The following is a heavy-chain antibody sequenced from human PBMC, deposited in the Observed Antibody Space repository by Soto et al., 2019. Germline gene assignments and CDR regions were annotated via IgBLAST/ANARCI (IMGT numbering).Heavy chain of an antibody. J-gene: IGHJ4*02. CDR1: GYTFTSYY. V-gene: IGHV1-46*01. CDR2: INPSGGST. D-gene: IGHD5-18*01. Sequence: ASVKISCKASGYTFTSYYMHWVRQAPGQGLEWMGIINPSGGSTSYAQKFQGRVTMTRDTSTSTVYMELSSLRSEDTAVYYCARGGSQYSYGYNLFDYWGQGTLVTVSS. CDR3: ARGGSQYSYGYNLFDY.